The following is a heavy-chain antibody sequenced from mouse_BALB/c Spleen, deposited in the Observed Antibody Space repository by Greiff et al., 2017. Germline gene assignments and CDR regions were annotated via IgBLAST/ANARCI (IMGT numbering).Heavy chain of an antibody. CDR3: ARERYYGSSPFAY. V-gene: IGHV1-14*01. CDR1: GYTFTSYV. Sequence: VQLQQSGPEMVKPGASVKMSCKASGYTFTSYVMHWVKQKPGQGLEWIGYINPYNDGTKYNEKFKGKATLTSDKSSSTAYMELSSLTSEDSAVYYCARERYYGSSPFAYWGQGTLVTVSA. D-gene: IGHD1-1*01. J-gene: IGHJ3*01. CDR2: INPYNDGT.